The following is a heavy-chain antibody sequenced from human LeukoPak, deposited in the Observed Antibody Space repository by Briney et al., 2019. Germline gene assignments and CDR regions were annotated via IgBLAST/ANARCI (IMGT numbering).Heavy chain of an antibody. Sequence: SETLSLTCTVSGGSISSGGYYWSWIRQHPGKGLEWIGYIYYSGSTYYNPSLKSRVTISVDTSKNQFSLKLSSVTAADTAVYYCARVPYQLPHLDYWGQGTLVTVSS. CDR2: IYYSGST. V-gene: IGHV4-31*03. CDR1: GGSISSGGYY. D-gene: IGHD2-2*01. J-gene: IGHJ4*02. CDR3: ARVPYQLPHLDY.